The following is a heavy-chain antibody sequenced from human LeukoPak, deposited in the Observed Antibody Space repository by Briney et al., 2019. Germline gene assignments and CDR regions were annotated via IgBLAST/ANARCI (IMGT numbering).Heavy chain of an antibody. CDR2: ISSSISYI. D-gene: IGHD6-13*01. V-gene: IGHV3-21*01. J-gene: IGHJ4*02. CDR1: GFTFSSYS. CDR3: ARDAVYSSSWQYY. Sequence: GGSLRLSCAASGFTFSSYSMNWVRQAQENGLEWVSSISSSISYIYHADSVKGRFTISRDNSKNTLYLQMNSLRAEDTAVYYCARDAVYSSSWQYYWGQGTLVTVSS.